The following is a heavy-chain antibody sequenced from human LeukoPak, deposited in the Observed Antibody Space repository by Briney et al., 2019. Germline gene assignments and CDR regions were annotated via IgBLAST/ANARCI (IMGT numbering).Heavy chain of an antibody. V-gene: IGHV3-23*01. CDR1: GFTFNNYA. J-gene: IGHJ5*02. Sequence: PGGSLRLSCADSGFTFNNYAMSRVRQAPGKGLEWVSAISGSDGTTYYADSVQGRFTISRGNSKNTLYLQMNSRRADDTAVYYCARDLKELDCSSTSCYRAAGHWCDTLGQGTLATVSS. CDR2: ISGSDGTT. CDR3: ARDLKELDCSSTSCYRAAGHWCDT. D-gene: IGHD2-2*01.